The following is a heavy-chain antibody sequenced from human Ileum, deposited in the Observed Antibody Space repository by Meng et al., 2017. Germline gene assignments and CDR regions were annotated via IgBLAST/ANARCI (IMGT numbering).Heavy chain of an antibody. CDR1: SGSITSDTY. D-gene: IGHD4-23*01. J-gene: IGHJ4*02. Sequence: HVQLQESGPGLVKPSVTLSLTCAFSSGSITSDTYWSWVRLPPGKGLEWIGQISHSGSTFYNPSLKSRVTMSVDKSKSQFSLMLTSVTAADTAVYYCARHGGYYQGFWGQGTLVTVSS. CDR3: ARHGGYYQGF. V-gene: IGHV4-4*02. CDR2: ISHSGST.